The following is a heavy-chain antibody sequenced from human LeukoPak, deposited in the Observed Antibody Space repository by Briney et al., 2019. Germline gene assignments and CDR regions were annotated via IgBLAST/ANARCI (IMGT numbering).Heavy chain of an antibody. D-gene: IGHD1-26*01. J-gene: IGHJ4*02. V-gene: IGHV1-18*04. CDR3: ARTARYSGSYY. CDR2: ISAYNGNT. CDR1: GYTFTSYY. Sequence: ASVKVSCKASGYTFTSYYMHWVRQAPGQGLEWMGWISAYNGNTNYAQKLQGRVTMTTDTSTSTAYMELRSLRSDDTAVYYCARTARYSGSYYWGQGTLVTVSS.